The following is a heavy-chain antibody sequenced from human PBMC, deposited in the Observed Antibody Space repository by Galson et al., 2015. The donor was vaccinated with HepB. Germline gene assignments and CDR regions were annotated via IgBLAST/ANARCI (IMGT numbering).Heavy chain of an antibody. J-gene: IGHJ2*01. V-gene: IGHV3-23*01. D-gene: IGHD6-19*01. CDR3: AKGNSGWHWFFDL. CDR2: ISGSGGGT. CDR1: GFTFDNYG. Sequence: SLRLSCAASGFTFDNYGMIWVRQTPEKGLEWISSISGSGGGTYYIDSVKGRFTISRDNSKKTLYLRLNSLTAEDTAVYYCAKGNSGWHWFFDLWGRGTLVTVSS.